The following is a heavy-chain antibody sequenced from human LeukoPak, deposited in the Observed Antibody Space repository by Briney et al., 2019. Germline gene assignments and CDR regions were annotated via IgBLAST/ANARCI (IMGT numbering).Heavy chain of an antibody. CDR3: ARAYYCSSTSCYNSWFDP. V-gene: IGHV4-4*07. Sequence: PSETLSLTCTVSGGSISSYYWSWIRQPAGKGLEWIGRIYTSGSTNYNPSLKSRVTMSVDTSKNQFSLKLSSVTAADTAVYYCARAYYCSSTSCYNSWFDPWGQGTLVTVSS. D-gene: IGHD2-2*02. CDR1: GGSISSYY. J-gene: IGHJ5*02. CDR2: IYTSGST.